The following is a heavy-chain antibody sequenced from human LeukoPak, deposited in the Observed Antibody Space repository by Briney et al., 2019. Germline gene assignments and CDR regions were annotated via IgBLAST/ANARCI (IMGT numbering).Heavy chain of an antibody. CDR2: ISYDGSNK. V-gene: IGHV3-30*03. J-gene: IGHJ4*02. D-gene: IGHD4-17*01. Sequence: PGRSLRLSCAASGFTFSSYGLHWVRQAPGKGLEWVAVISYDGSNKYYADSVRGRFTISRDNSKNTLYLQMNSLRAEDTAVYYCASRMTTGAYWGQGTLVTVSS. CDR3: ASRMTTGAY. CDR1: GFTFSSYG.